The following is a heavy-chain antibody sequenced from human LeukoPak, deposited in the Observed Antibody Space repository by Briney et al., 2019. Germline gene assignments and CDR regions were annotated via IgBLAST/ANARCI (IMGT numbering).Heavy chain of an antibody. V-gene: IGHV1-69*05. CDR1: GGTFSSYA. Sequence: SVKVSCKASGGTFSSYAISWLRQAPGQGREWMGGIIPIFGTANYAQKFQGRVTITTDESTSTAYMELSSLRSEDTAVYYRARTDIVVVPAAIRVNWFDPWGQGTLVTVSS. CDR3: ARTDIVVVPAAIRVNWFDP. CDR2: IIPIFGTA. J-gene: IGHJ5*02. D-gene: IGHD2-2*01.